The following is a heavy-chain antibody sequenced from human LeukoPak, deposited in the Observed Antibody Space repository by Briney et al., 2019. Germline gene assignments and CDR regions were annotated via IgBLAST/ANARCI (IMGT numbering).Heavy chain of an antibody. CDR3: ARENGNKDYGDYYYYGMDV. J-gene: IGHJ6*02. D-gene: IGHD4-17*01. CDR2: IYSGGST. V-gene: IGHV3-53*01. CDR1: GFTVSSNY. Sequence: PGGSLRLSCAASGFTVSSNYMSWARQAPGKGLEWVSVIYSGGSTYYADSVKGRFTISRDNSKNTLYLQMNSLRAEDTAVYYCARENGNKDYGDYYYYGMDVWGQGTTVTVSS.